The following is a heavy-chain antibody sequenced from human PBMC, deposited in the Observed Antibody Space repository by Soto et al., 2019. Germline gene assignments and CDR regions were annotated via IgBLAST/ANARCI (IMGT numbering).Heavy chain of an antibody. CDR1: GGFLSASY. J-gene: IGHJ5*02. D-gene: IGHD3-16*02. CDR3: VRISYQLHSSLLWLDP. V-gene: IGHV4-34*01. CDR2: INHVGGT. Sequence: SETLSVTCAVYGGFLSASYCTWIRQPPGQGLEWIGEINHVGGTNYNPSLKGRVTMSVDTSQNQFSLRLISVTAADTAMYFCVRISYQLHSSLLWLDPWGQGTPVTVSS.